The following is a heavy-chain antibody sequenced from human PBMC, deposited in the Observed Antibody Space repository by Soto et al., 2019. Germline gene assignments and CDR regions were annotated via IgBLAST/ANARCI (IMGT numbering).Heavy chain of an antibody. CDR2: ISANSGDT. J-gene: IGHJ6*03. CDR3: ARMVRGSNIDYYHYIDF. D-gene: IGHD3-10*01. V-gene: IGHV1-18*01. Sequence: QVQLVQSGAEVKKPGASVKVSCKASGYSFTSHGISWVRQAPGQGLEWMGWISANSGDTNYAQKLQGRVTVTTDTSTSTAYMELRSLRSEDKAVYYCARMVRGSNIDYYHYIDFWGKGTTVTVSS. CDR1: GYSFTSHG.